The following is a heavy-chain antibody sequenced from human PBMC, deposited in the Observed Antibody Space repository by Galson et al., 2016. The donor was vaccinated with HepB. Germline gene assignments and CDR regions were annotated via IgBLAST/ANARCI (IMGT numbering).Heavy chain of an antibody. V-gene: IGHV1-2*04. CDR1: GYTFTGYY. J-gene: IGHJ6*02. CDR2: INPNSGGT. Sequence: SVKVSCKASGYTFTGYYIHWVRQAPGQGLEWMGWINPNSGGTKYAQKFQGWVTLTRDTSISTAYMELSRLRSDDTAVYYCARDYYFGMDFWGQGTTVTVSS. CDR3: ARDYYFGMDF.